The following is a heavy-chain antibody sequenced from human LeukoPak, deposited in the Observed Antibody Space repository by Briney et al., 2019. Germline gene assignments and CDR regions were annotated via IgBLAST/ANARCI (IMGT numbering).Heavy chain of an antibody. CDR2: ISSSGSVI. D-gene: IGHD3-22*01. V-gene: IGHV3-11*01. Sequence: GSLRLSCAVSGFTFSDYYMSWIRQAPGKGLEWVSYISSSGSVIYYTDSVKGRFNISRDNAKNSLYLQMNSLRAEVTAVYYCATLKGAYDYDRLDYWAQGTLVTVP. CDR1: GFTFSDYY. CDR3: ATLKGAYDYDRLDY. J-gene: IGHJ4*02.